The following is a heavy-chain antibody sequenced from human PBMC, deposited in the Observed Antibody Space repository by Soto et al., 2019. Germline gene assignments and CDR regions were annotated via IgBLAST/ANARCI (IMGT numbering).Heavy chain of an antibody. Sequence: SETLSLTCTVSGGSISSGGYYWRWIRQHPGKGLEWIGYIYYSGSTYYNPSLKSRVTISVDTSKNQFSLKLSSVTAADTAVYYCASMQQLNWFDPWGQGTLVTVSS. CDR1: GGSISSGGYY. CDR2: IYYSGST. J-gene: IGHJ5*02. CDR3: ASMQQLNWFDP. D-gene: IGHD6-13*01. V-gene: IGHV4-31*03.